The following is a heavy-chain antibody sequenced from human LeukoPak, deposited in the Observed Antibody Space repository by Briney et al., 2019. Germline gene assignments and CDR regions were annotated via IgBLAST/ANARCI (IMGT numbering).Heavy chain of an antibody. CDR3: ARDLTGGIAAAGDWFDP. CDR2: INPDSGDT. D-gene: IGHD6-13*01. V-gene: IGHV1-2*06. Sequence: ASVKVSCKASGYTFSGYYIHWVRQAPGQGLEWMGRINPDSGDTNYVRKFLGRVTMTRDTSISTAYLEVSSLRPDNTAMYYCARDLTGGIAAAGDWFDPWGQGTLVTVSS. CDR1: GYTFSGYY. J-gene: IGHJ5*02.